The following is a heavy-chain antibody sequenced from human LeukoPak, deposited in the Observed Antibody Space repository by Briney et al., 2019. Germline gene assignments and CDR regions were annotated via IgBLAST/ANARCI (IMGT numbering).Heavy chain of an antibody. CDR2: ISSSSSYI. D-gene: IGHD3-10*01. J-gene: IGHJ4*02. CDR1: GFTFSSYS. CDR3: ARVVAVRGRIDY. V-gene: IGHV3-21*01. Sequence: GGSLRLSCAASGFTFSSYSMNWVRQAPGKGLEWVSSISSSSSYIYYADSVKGRFTISRDNAKNSLYLQMYSLRAEDTAVYYCARVVAVRGRIDYWGQGTLVTVSS.